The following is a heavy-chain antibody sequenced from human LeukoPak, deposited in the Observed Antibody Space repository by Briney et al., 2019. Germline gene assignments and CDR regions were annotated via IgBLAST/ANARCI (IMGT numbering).Heavy chain of an antibody. CDR3: AKKLFSGGSNWFDP. CDR2: ISAGGTIT. J-gene: IGHJ5*02. V-gene: IGHV3-23*01. CDR1: GFTFASYA. D-gene: IGHD1-26*01. Sequence: QPGGSLRLSCAASGFTFASYAMNWVRQAPGKGLDWVSTISAGGTITYYAPSVEGRFTISRDNSKDTLYLQMNSLRVEDTATYYCAKKLFSGGSNWFDPWGQGTLVTVSS.